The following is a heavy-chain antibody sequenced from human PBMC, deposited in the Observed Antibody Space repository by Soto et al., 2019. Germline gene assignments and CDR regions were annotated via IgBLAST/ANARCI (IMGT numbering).Heavy chain of an antibody. Sequence: ASVKVSCKASGGTFSSYAISWVRQAPGQGLEWMGGIIPIFGTANYAQKFQGRVTITADESTSTAYMELSSLRSEDTAVYYCARDRLPAAGIGVWGQGTTVTVSS. D-gene: IGHD6-13*01. CDR2: IIPIFGTA. CDR3: ARDRLPAAGIGV. CDR1: GGTFSSYA. J-gene: IGHJ6*02. V-gene: IGHV1-69*13.